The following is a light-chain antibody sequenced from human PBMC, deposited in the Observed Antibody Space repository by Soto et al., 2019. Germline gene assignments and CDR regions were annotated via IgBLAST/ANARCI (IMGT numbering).Light chain of an antibody. V-gene: IGKV1-39*01. CDR1: ESISTY. J-gene: IGKJ3*01. CDR3: QETYSVPFFS. Sequence: DIQLTQSPSSLSASVGDRVTITCRASESISTYLNWFQQKPGKAPRLLIYAASSLHSGVPSRFSGSGSGTDFTLTISSVQPEDFATYYCQETYSVPFFSFGPGTKVDIK. CDR2: AAS.